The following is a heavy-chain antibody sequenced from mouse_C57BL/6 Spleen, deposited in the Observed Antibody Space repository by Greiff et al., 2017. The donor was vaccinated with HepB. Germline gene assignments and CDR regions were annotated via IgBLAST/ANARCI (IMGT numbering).Heavy chain of an antibody. Sequence: VQLQQSGPVLVKPGASVKMSCKASGYTFTDYYMNWVKQSHGKSLEWIGVINPYNGGTSYNQKFKGKATLTVDKSSSTAYMELNSLTSEDSAVYYCARPLITTVVATSNFDVWGTGTTVTVSS. CDR2: INPYNGGT. CDR1: GYTFTDYY. CDR3: ARPLITTVVATSNFDV. J-gene: IGHJ1*03. V-gene: IGHV1-19*01. D-gene: IGHD1-1*01.